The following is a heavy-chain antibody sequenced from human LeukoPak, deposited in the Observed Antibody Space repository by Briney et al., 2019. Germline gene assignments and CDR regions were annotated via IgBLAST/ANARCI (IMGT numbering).Heavy chain of an antibody. Sequence: ASVKVSCKASGYTFTRYGISWVRQSPGQGLEWMGWISAYNGNTNYAQKLQGRVTMTTDTSTSTAYMELRSLRSDDTAVYYCARTTYYYGSGSYPADYWGQGTLVTVSS. V-gene: IGHV1-18*01. D-gene: IGHD3-10*01. CDR2: ISAYNGNT. J-gene: IGHJ4*02. CDR1: GYTFTRYG. CDR3: ARTTYYYGSGSYPADY.